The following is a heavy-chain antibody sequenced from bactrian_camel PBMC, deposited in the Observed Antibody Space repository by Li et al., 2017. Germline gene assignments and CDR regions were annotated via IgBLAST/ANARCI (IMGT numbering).Heavy chain of an antibody. J-gene: IGHJ6*01. CDR3: AAVLSSLNWARVADFGY. CDR2: VATDTDIT. D-gene: IGHD1*01. CDR1: GYTYPRGC. Sequence: HVQLVESGGGSVQAGGSLRLSCEVSGYTYPRGCLGWFRQAPGKEREGVIVVATDTDITDYADSVRGRFTISKDNAKKTLYLQMNSLKVEDTAVYTCAAVLSSLNWARVADFGYWGQGTQVTVS. V-gene: IGHV3S1*01.